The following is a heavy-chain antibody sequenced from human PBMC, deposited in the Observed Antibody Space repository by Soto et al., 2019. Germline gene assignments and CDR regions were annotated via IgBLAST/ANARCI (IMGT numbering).Heavy chain of an antibody. CDR2: IYYSWST. D-gene: IGHD5-12*01. V-gene: IGHV4-59*08. J-gene: IGHJ4*02. CDR3: TTGVGTTEWDT. Sequence: PSETLSLTCTVSGHSIISYYWSWIPQPPGKGLEWIGYIYYSWSTNYNPSLKSRVTISVDTSPNQFSLKMTSVTAADTAVYSCTTGVGTTEWDTWGQETLVTVSS. CDR1: GHSIISYY.